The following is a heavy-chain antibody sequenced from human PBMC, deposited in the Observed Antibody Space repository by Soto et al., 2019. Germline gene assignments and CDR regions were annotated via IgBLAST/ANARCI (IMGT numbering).Heavy chain of an antibody. V-gene: IGHV3-23*01. Sequence: GGSLRLSCAASGFTFSSYAMSWVRQAPGKGLEWVSAISGSGGSTYYADSVKGLFTISRDNSKNTLYLQMNSLRAEDTAVYYCAKGVVVVPAATLYYYYYYGMDVWGQGTTVTVSS. CDR3: AKGVVVVPAATLYYYYYYGMDV. CDR1: GFTFSSYA. CDR2: ISGSGGST. J-gene: IGHJ6*02. D-gene: IGHD2-2*01.